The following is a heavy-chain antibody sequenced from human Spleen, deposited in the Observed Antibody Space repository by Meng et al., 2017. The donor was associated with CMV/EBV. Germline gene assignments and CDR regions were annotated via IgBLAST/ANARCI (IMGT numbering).Heavy chain of an antibody. CDR1: GFTFSSYA. J-gene: IGHJ4*02. V-gene: IGHV3-30*04. D-gene: IGHD5-24*01. CDR3: ARERWTKAPIFSY. CDR2: ISYDGSNK. Sequence: GESLKISCAASGFTFSSYAMHWVRQAPGKGLEWVAVISYDGSNKYYADSVKGRFTISRDNSKNTRYLQMNSLRAEDTAVYYCARERWTKAPIFSYWGQGTLVTVSS.